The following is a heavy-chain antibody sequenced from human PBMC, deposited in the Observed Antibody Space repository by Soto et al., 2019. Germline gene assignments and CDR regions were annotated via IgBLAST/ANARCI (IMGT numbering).Heavy chain of an antibody. CDR1: GYTFTSYG. CDR2: ISAYNGNT. V-gene: IGHV1-18*01. J-gene: IGHJ6*03. CDR3: ARGSRRPPGYYYSMDV. Sequence: ASVKVSCKASGYTFTSYGISWVRQAPGQGLEWMGWISAYNGNTNYAQKLQGRVTMTTDTSTSTAYMELRSLRSEDTAVYYCARGSRRPPGYYYSMDVWGKGTTVTVSS.